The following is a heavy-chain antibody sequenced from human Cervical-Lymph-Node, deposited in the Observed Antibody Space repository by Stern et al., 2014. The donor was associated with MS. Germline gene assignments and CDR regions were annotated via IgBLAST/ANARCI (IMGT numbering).Heavy chain of an antibody. CDR1: GFIFSDYY. CDR2: ISGSGNTI. V-gene: IGHV3-11*01. J-gene: IGHJ2*01. Sequence: QVQLVESGGGLVKPGGSLRLSCTASGFIFSDYYMSWIRQAPGKGLEWLSYISGSGNTIHYADSVKGRFTISRDNAKNSLYLQMNSLRDEDTAVYYCARPLWELQDWGRGTLVIVSS. D-gene: IGHD1-26*01. CDR3: ARPLWELQD.